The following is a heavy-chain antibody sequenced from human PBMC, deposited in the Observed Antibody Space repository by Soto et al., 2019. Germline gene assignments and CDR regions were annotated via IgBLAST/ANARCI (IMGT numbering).Heavy chain of an antibody. J-gene: IGHJ4*02. V-gene: IGHV1-46*01. CDR1: GYTFTNYY. Sequence: QVQLVQSGAEVKKPGASVKVSCKASGYTFTNYYMHWVRQAPGQGLEWMGMINPRVGSTSYAQKFQGRVTMTGDTSTSTVYMELSSLRSEDTAVYYCARPFRGVTALALDYWGQGTLVTVSS. D-gene: IGHD3-10*01. CDR2: INPRVGST. CDR3: ARPFRGVTALALDY.